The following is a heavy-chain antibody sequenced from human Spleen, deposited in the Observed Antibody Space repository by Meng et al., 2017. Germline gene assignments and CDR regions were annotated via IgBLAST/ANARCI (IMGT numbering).Heavy chain of an antibody. Sequence: QVQLQESGPGLVKPSDTLSLPCAVSAYSIRSANWWGWIRQPPGKGLELIGYIFYSGSLYYNPSLKSRVTISVDTSKNQFSLKLTSVTAVDTAVYYCARIQLNNGEIDYWGQGMLVTVSS. CDR1: AYSIRSANW. D-gene: IGHD5-24*01. V-gene: IGHV4-28*05. CDR2: IFYSGSL. J-gene: IGHJ4*02. CDR3: ARIQLNNGEIDY.